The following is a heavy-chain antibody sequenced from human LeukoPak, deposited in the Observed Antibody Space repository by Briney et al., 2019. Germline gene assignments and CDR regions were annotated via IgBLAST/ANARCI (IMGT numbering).Heavy chain of an antibody. V-gene: IGHV1-2*02. Sequence: ASVKVSCKASGYTFTSYDINWVRQATGQGLEWMGWINPNSGGTSYAQKFQGRVTMTRDTSISTAYMELSRLRSDDTAVYYCAREAAIYDSSGFGGHFDYWGQGSLVTVSP. D-gene: IGHD3-22*01. CDR1: GYTFTSYD. CDR2: INPNSGGT. CDR3: AREAAIYDSSGFGGHFDY. J-gene: IGHJ4*02.